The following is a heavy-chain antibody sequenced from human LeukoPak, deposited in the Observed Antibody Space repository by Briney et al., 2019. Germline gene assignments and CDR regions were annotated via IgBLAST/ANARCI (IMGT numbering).Heavy chain of an antibody. CDR2: IYYGGRT. V-gene: IGHV4-59*12. J-gene: IGHJ6*02. D-gene: IGHD1-26*01. CDR3: ARALLFRSGSLYSCHYGMDV. CDR1: GGSISRYY. Sequence: SETLSLTCTVSGGSISRYYWSWLRQPPGRGREGIGDIYYGGRTNYNPSLNSQVAISVDTSKNQFSVKLSSVTASDTAVYYCARALLFRSGSLYSCHYGMDVWGQGTTVTVSS.